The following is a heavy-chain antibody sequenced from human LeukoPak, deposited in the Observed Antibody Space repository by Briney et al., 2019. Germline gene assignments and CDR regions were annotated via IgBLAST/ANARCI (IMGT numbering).Heavy chain of an antibody. J-gene: IGHJ4*02. CDR3: ARVRGPTVTTMYFDY. CDR1: GFIFRSHD. Sequence: GGSLRLSCAGSGFIFRSHDMIWVRQAPGRGLEWVSYISPGGNTIYYADSMKGRFTVSRDDAKYSLSLHMNSLRAEDTAVYYCARVRGPTVTTMYFDYWGQGTLVTVSS. V-gene: IGHV3-48*03. D-gene: IGHD4-17*01. CDR2: ISPGGNTI.